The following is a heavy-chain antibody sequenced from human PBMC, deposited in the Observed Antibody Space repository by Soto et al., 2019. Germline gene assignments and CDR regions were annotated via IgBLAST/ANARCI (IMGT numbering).Heavy chain of an antibody. D-gene: IGHD2-15*01. Sequence: ASVKVSCKAAGYTFTVYRLHWVRQAPGQGLEWVGCINPNNGDTNLAQKFQGSVTMTRDTSITTAHMELSSLTSDDTAVYYCARLVGSLWGQGTLVTVSS. CDR3: ARLVGSL. CDR2: INPNNGDT. CDR1: GYTFTVYR. J-gene: IGHJ4*02. V-gene: IGHV1-2*02.